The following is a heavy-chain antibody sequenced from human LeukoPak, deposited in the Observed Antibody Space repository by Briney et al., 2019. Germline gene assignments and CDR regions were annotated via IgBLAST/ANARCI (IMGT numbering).Heavy chain of an antibody. V-gene: IGHV3-23*01. CDR3: AKAEGYDILTGLDY. J-gene: IGHJ4*02. D-gene: IGHD3-9*01. CDR1: EFTFSSYA. CDR2: ISASGGST. Sequence: GGSLRLSCAASEFTFSSYAMQWVRQAPGKGLEWVSGISASGGSTWYADSVKGRFTISRDNSKNTLYLQMNSLRTEDTAVYYRAKAEGYDILTGLDYWGQGTLVTVSS.